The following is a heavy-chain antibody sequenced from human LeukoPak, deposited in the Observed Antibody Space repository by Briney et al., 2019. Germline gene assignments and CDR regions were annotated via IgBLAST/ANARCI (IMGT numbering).Heavy chain of an antibody. Sequence: SETLSLTCTVSGGSISSYYWSWIRQPPGKGLEWIGYIHTSGGTNYNPSLKSRVTISIDTSKKQLSLKLTSVTAADTAVYYCARHAAXXTTSCSISAASNWFDPWGQGTLVTVSS. J-gene: IGHJ5*02. D-gene: IGHD2-2*01. CDR1: GGSISSYY. V-gene: IGHV4-4*09. CDR2: IHTSGGT. CDR3: ARHAAXXTTSCSISAASNWFDP.